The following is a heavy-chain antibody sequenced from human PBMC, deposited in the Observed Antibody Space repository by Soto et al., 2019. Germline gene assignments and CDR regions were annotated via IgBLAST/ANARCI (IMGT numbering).Heavy chain of an antibody. V-gene: IGHV4-39*01. CDR1: AGSISSSNYY. J-gene: IGHJ3*02. Sequence: QLQLQESGPGLVKPSETLSLTCTVSAGSISSSNYYWGWIRQPPGKGMEWIGNIYYSGSTYYNPSLKSRLTISINTSNNQFSLRLTSVTAADTAVYYCARPPVAGRGGAFDIWGQGTMVTVSS. CDR3: ARPPVAGRGGAFDI. CDR2: IYYSGST. D-gene: IGHD2-15*01.